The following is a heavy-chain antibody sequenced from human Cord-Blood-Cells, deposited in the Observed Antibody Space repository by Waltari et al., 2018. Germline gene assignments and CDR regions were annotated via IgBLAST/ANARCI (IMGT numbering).Heavy chain of an antibody. Sequence: EVQLLESGGGLVQPGGSLRLYCAASGFTFSSYAMSWVRQAPGKGLEWVSAISGSGGSTYYADSVKGRFTISRDNSKNTLYLQMNSLRAEDTAVYYCAKDRKVQGVIIAVGAEAFDYWGQGTLVTVSS. J-gene: IGHJ4*02. CDR3: AKDRKVQGVIIAVGAEAFDY. V-gene: IGHV3-23*01. CDR2: ISGSGGST. D-gene: IGHD3-10*01. CDR1: GFTFSSYA.